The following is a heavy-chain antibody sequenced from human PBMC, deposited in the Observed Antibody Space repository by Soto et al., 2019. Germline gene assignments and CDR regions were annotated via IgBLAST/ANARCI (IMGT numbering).Heavy chain of an antibody. V-gene: IGHV1-18*01. Sequence: QVHLVQSGAEVKKPGASVKVSCQASGYAFTTYGITWVRQAPGQGLEWMGWISAHNGNTNYAQKLQGRVTVATDTSTTAAYTELRILRSADTAVCYCARGRYGGYWGQGALVTVSS. CDR2: ISAHNGNT. J-gene: IGHJ4*02. CDR1: GYAFTTYG. CDR3: ARGRYGGY. D-gene: IGHD3-10*01.